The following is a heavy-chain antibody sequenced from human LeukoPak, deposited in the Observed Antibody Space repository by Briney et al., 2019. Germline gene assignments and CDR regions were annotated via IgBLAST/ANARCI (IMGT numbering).Heavy chain of an antibody. CDR2: MNPNSGNT. Sequence: ASVKVSCKASGYTFTSYDINWVRQATGQGLEWMGWMNPNSGNTGYAQKFQGRVTMTRSTSISTAYMELSSLRSEDTAVYYCARLLGYCSSTSCYGAFDIWGQGTMVTVSS. CDR1: GYTFTSYD. J-gene: IGHJ3*02. D-gene: IGHD2-2*01. V-gene: IGHV1-8*01. CDR3: ARLLGYCSSTSCYGAFDI.